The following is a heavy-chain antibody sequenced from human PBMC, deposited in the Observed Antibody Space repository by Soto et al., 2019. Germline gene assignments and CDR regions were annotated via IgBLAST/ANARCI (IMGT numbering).Heavy chain of an antibody. J-gene: IGHJ5*02. CDR2: MNPNSGNT. Sequence: AASVKVSCKASGYTFTSYDINWVRQATGQGLEWMGWMNPNSGNTGYAQKFQGRVTMTRNTSISTAYMELSSLRSEDTAMYYCARGLEWSWSLDPWGQGTLVTVSS. D-gene: IGHD3-3*01. V-gene: IGHV1-8*01. CDR3: ARGLEWSWSLDP. CDR1: GYTFTSYD.